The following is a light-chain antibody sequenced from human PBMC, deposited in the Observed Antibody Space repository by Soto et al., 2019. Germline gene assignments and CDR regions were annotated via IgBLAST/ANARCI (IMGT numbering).Light chain of an antibody. J-gene: IGLJ1*01. CDR2: DVS. Sequence: QSVLTQPASVSGSPGQSITISCTGTSSDVGGYNYVSWYQQHPGKAPKLMIYDVSNRPSGVSNRFSGSKSGNTASPTISGLQAEDEADYYCSSYTRSSTLSLYVFGTGTKLTVL. CDR3: SSYTRSSTLSLYV. V-gene: IGLV2-14*01. CDR1: SSDVGGYNY.